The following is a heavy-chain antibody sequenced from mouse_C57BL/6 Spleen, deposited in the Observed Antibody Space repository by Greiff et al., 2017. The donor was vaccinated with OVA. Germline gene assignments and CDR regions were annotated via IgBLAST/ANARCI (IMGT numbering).Heavy chain of an antibody. CDR2: ISSGGSYT. D-gene: IGHD2-1*01. Sequence: EVKVVESGGDLVKPGGSLKLSCAASGFTFSSYGMSWVRPTPDKRLEWVATISSGGSYTYYPDSVKWRFTISRDNAKNTLYLQMSSLKSEDTAMYYCARQGRGNYYAMDYWGQGTSVTVSS. CDR3: ARQGRGNYYAMDY. CDR1: GFTFSSYG. J-gene: IGHJ4*01. V-gene: IGHV5-6*01.